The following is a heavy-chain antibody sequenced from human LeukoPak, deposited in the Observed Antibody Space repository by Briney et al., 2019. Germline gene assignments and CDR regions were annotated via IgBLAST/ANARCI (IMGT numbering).Heavy chain of an antibody. Sequence: ASVKLSCKASGYTFTDYYLNWVRQAPGQGHEWMGWINPNSGGTIYAQKFQGRVTMTRDTSISTAYMELSRRRSDDAAVYYCARSAYLNWFDPWGQGTLVTVSS. CDR3: ARSAYLNWFDP. CDR2: INPNSGGT. V-gene: IGHV1-2*02. CDR1: GYTFTDYY. D-gene: IGHD3-16*01. J-gene: IGHJ5*02.